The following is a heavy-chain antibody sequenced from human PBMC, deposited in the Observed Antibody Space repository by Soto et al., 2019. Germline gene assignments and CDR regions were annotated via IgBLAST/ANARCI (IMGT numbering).Heavy chain of an antibody. CDR3: TTGSVEGV. CDR2: IKTKAEGGTT. D-gene: IGHD2-15*01. J-gene: IGHJ6*02. Sequence: EVQLVESGGGLVRPGGSLRLSCAASDFTISNAWMNWVRQAPGKGLEWVGRIKTKAEGGTTDYAAPLKGRFTISRDDSKNTLFLQRNSLKTEDTAVYYCTTGSVEGVWGQGARVTVSS. V-gene: IGHV3-15*07. CDR1: DFTISNAW.